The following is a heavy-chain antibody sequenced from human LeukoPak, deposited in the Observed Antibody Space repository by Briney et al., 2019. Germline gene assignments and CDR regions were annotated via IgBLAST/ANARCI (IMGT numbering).Heavy chain of an antibody. Sequence: ASVKVSCKASGYTFTSYGISWGRQAPGQGLEWMGWISAYNGNTNYAQKLQGRVTMTTDTSTSTAYMELRSLRSDDTAVYYCARGSSSLGCGGDCYFGGQEFDYWGQGTLVTVSS. CDR2: ISAYNGNT. D-gene: IGHD2-21*02. CDR1: GYTFTSYG. J-gene: IGHJ4*02. CDR3: ARGSSSLGCGGDCYFGGQEFDY. V-gene: IGHV1-18*01.